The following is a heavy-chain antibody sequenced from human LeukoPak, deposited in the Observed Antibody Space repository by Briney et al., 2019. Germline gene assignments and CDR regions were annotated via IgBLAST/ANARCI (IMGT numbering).Heavy chain of an antibody. Sequence: VGSLRLSCAASGFTFSSYWMHWVRQAPGKGLVWVSRINSDGSSTSYADSVKGRFTISRDNAKDTLYLQMNSLRAEDTAVYYCATAGYISGWRPLKYWGQGTLVTVSS. CDR2: INSDGSST. CDR1: GFTFSSYW. V-gene: IGHV3-74*01. CDR3: ATAGYISGWRPLKY. J-gene: IGHJ4*02. D-gene: IGHD6-19*01.